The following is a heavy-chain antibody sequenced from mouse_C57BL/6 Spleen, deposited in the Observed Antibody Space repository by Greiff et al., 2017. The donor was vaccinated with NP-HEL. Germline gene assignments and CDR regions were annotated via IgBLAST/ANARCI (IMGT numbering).Heavy chain of an antibody. CDR2: ISSGSSTN. D-gene: IGHD2-4*01. V-gene: IGHV5-17*01. J-gene: IGHJ3*01. CDR3: ARWPAYYDYGGFAY. CDR1: GFTFSDYG. Sequence: EVKLVESGGGLVKPGGSLKLSCAASGFTFSDYGMHWVRQAPEKGLEWVAYISSGSSTNYYADTVKGRFTISRDNAKNTLFLQMTSLRSEDTAMYYCARWPAYYDYGGFAYWGQGTLVTVSA.